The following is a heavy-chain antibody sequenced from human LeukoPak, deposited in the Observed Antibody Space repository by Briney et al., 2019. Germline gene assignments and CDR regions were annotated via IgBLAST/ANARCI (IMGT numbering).Heavy chain of an antibody. CDR3: ARVERLDHRFDY. Sequence: GRSLSLSCAASGFTFSNYAMHWARQAPGKGLEWVAVITYDGNNKYYADSVKGRFTISRDNSKDTLYVQMNSLRAEDTAVYYCARVERLDHRFDYWGQGTLVIVSS. CDR2: ITYDGNNK. D-gene: IGHD6-19*01. J-gene: IGHJ4*02. CDR1: GFTFSNYA. V-gene: IGHV3-30-3*01.